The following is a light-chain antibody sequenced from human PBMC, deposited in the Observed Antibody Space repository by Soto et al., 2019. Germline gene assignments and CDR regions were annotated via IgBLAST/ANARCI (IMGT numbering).Light chain of an antibody. CDR1: QSVSIH. V-gene: IGKV3-20*01. Sequence: ETVMTQSPGTLSVSLGERATLSCRASQSVSIHLAWYQQKPGQAPRLLIYGASTRATGIPARFSGSGYGTEVTITISRLEPEDCAVYDCQQYGRSPGTFGQGTKVDI. CDR3: QQYGRSPGT. CDR2: GAS. J-gene: IGKJ1*01.